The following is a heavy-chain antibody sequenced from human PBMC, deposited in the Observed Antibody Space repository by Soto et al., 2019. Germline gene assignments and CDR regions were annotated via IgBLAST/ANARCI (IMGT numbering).Heavy chain of an antibody. CDR2: IYYSGST. CDR1: GGAISSYY. D-gene: IGHD2-2*03. CDR3: ARWYLFGQCSNTTCPGSWFEP. V-gene: IGHV4-59*01. Sequence: QVQLQESGPGLVKPSETLSLTCTVSGGAISSYYWSWIRQPPGKGLEWIGYIYYSGSTNYNPSLNIRVLISVDTSKNQFSLKLSSVTTADTAVYYCARWYLFGQCSNTTCPGSWFEPWVQGPLVTVSS. J-gene: IGHJ5*02.